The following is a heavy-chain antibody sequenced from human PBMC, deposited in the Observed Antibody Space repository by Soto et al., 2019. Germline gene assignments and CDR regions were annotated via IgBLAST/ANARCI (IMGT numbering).Heavy chain of an antibody. D-gene: IGHD3-16*01. J-gene: IGHJ4*02. CDR2: IDPEQGKR. Sequence: QVPLVQSGAEVKKPGASVKVSCKVSVYTFTDLSMHWVRQAPGEGLEWMGGIDPEQGKRIYAQNYQGRVTMTEDTSTGTAYTELRSLSSDDTAVYYCAASLLRVRVLPHFNYWGQGTLVSVSS. V-gene: IGHV1-24*01. CDR3: AASLLRVRVLPHFNY. CDR1: VYTFTDLS.